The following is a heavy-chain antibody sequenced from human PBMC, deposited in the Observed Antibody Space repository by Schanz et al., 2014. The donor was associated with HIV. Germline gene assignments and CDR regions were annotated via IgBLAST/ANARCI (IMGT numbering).Heavy chain of an antibody. Sequence: QVQLVQSGAAVKMPGSSVTVSCKASGGTFRSNAITWVRQAPGQGLEWIGHFNVMLSKINSAQKFQGRVSMTADPSTNTAYMEMRGLRFEDTAVYYCASGRRSGIGWRMDVWGQGTTVSVSS. J-gene: IGHJ6*02. V-gene: IGHV1-69*01. CDR3: ASGRRSGIGWRMDV. CDR1: GGTFRSNA. CDR2: FNVMLSKI. D-gene: IGHD6-19*01.